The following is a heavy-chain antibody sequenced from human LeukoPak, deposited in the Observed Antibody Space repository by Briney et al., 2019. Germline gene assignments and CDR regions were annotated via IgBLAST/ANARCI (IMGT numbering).Heavy chain of an antibody. J-gene: IGHJ4*02. CDR3: ARDGGTGYCTNGVCSAFDY. CDR1: GITLSDFW. Sequence: GGSLRLSCAASGITLSDFWFSWVRQAPGKGLEWVAVISYDGSNKYYADSVKGRFTISRDNSKNTLYLQMNSLRAEDTAVYYCARDGGTGYCTNGVCSAFDYWGQGTLVTVSS. CDR2: ISYDGSNK. V-gene: IGHV3-30-3*01. D-gene: IGHD2-8*01.